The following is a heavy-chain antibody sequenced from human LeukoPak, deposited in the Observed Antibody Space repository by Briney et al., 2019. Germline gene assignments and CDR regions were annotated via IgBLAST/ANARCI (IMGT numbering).Heavy chain of an antibody. J-gene: IGHJ3*02. CDR2: INPNSGDT. D-gene: IGHD1-1*01. V-gene: IGHV1-2*02. CDR3: ARDLENDAFDI. CDR1: GYTFTGYY. Sequence: ASVKVSCKASGYTFTGYYMHWVRQAPGQGLEWMGWINPNSGDTNYAQKFQGRVTMTRDTSISTAYMELSRLRSDDTAVYYCARDLENDAFDIWGQGTMVTASS.